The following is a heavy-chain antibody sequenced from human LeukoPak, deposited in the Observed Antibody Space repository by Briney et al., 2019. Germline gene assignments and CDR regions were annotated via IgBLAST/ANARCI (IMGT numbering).Heavy chain of an antibody. CDR1: GFTFSNYA. J-gene: IGHJ4*02. D-gene: IGHD2/OR15-2a*01. V-gene: IGHV3-23*01. Sequence: GGSLRLSCAASGFTFSNYAMSWVRQAPGKGLEWVSAISGRPSYVDSVKGRFTISRDNSKNTLYLQVNSLRAEDTAVYYCAKALDYWYFDYWGQGTLVTVSS. CDR2: ISGRP. CDR3: AKALDYWYFDY.